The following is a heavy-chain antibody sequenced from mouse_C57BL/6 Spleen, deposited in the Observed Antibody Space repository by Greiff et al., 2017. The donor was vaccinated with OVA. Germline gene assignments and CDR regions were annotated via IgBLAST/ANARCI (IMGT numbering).Heavy chain of an antibody. V-gene: IGHV1-69*01. J-gene: IGHJ1*03. CDR3: ARSRGYYGSSYGYFDV. D-gene: IGHD1-1*01. Sequence: QVQLKQPGAELVMPGASVKLSCKASGYTFTSYWMHWVKQRPGQGLEWIGEIDPSDSYTNYNQKFKGKSTLTVDKSSSTAYMQLSSLTSEDSAVYYCARSRGYYGSSYGYFDVWGTGTTVTVSS. CDR1: GYTFTSYW. CDR2: IDPSDSYT.